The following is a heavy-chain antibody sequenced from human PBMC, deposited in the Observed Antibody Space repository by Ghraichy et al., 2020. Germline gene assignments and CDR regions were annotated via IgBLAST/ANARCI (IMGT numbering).Heavy chain of an antibody. CDR2: IYYSGST. D-gene: IGHD6-13*01. J-gene: IGHJ4*02. V-gene: IGHV4-59*01. CDR3: VRDRGSNTWWGEFDY. Sequence: SESLSLTCTVSGDSITSYHWNWIRQSPGKGLEWIGYIYYSGSTNYNPSLKSRVTLSVDTSKNQFSLKLNSVTAADTAVYYCVRDRGSNTWWGEFDYWGQGTLFTVSS. CDR1: GDSITSYH.